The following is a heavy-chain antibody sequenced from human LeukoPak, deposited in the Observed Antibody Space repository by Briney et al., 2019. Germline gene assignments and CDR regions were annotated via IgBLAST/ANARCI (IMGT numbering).Heavy chain of an antibody. CDR2: IYYSGST. Sequence: SETLSLTCTVSGGSISSYYWSWIRQPPGKGLEWIGYIYYSGSTNYNPSLKSRVTISVDTSKNQFSLKLSSVTAADTAVYYCARAPPTGNNWFDPWGQGTLVTVSS. CDR1: GGSISSYY. D-gene: IGHD2-8*02. J-gene: IGHJ5*02. V-gene: IGHV4-59*01. CDR3: ARAPPTGNNWFDP.